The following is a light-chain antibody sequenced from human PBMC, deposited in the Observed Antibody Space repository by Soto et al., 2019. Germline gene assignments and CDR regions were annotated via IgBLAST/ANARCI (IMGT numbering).Light chain of an antibody. CDR2: EVT. J-gene: IGLJ2*01. V-gene: IGLV2-14*01. CDR1: SSDVATYNY. Sequence: QSALSQPPSASGSPGQSVTISCTGPSSDVATYNYVSWYQQHPGKAPKLMIFEVTNRPSGISTRFSGSKSGYTASLTISGLQPEDEADYYCSSYTSDSTFLVFGGGTKVTVL. CDR3: SSYTSDSTFLV.